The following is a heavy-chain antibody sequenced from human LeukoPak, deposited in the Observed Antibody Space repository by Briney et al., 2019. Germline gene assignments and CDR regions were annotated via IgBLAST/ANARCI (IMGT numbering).Heavy chain of an antibody. V-gene: IGHV1-18*01. Sequence: ASVKVSYKASGYTFTTYDITWVRQAPGQGLEWMGWISAYNGNTNYAQKLQGRVTMTTDTSTSTAYMEVMSLKSDDTAVYYCARANSGSYSPYFDYWGQGTLVTVSS. J-gene: IGHJ4*02. CDR2: ISAYNGNT. CDR1: GYTFTTYD. CDR3: ARANSGSYSPYFDY. D-gene: IGHD1-26*01.